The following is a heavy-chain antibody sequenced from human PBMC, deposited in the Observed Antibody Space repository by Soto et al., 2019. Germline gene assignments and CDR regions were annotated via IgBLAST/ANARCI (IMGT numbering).Heavy chain of an antibody. CDR3: AHTKDSSGFLTS. D-gene: IGHD3-22*01. CDR1: GFSLSVYGVR. Sequence: ASGPPLVNPTQTLTLTCSFSGFSLSVYGVRVIWFRQPPGETLEWLALIHWNDDKRYSPYLKSRLTITKDTSKNQVVLTLTNLDPLDTGTYFCAHTKDSSGFLTSWGQGILVTVSS. J-gene: IGHJ5*02. CDR2: IHWNDDK. V-gene: IGHV2-5*01.